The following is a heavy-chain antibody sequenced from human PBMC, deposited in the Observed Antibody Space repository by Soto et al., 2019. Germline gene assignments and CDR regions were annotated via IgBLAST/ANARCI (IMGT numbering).Heavy chain of an antibody. CDR2: TYYRSRWYN. CDR1: GDSVSGNSAA. Sequence: PSQTLSLTCAISGDSVSGNSAAWNWIRQSPSRGLEWLGRTYYRSRWYNDYAVSVKSRITVTPDTSKNQFSLHLNSVTPEDTAVYYCAREFPYHVRSGSYLDYWGQGALVTVSS. CDR3: AREFPYHVRSGSYLDY. D-gene: IGHD3-3*01. J-gene: IGHJ4*02. V-gene: IGHV6-1*01.